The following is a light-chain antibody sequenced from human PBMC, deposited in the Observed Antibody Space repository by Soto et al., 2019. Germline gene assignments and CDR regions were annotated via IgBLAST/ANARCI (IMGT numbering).Light chain of an antibody. CDR2: GAS. CDR3: HQYSNWPPWT. V-gene: IGKV3-20*01. CDR1: QSVSSNY. Sequence: EIVLTQSPGTLSLSPGERATLSCRTNQSVSSNYLAWYHQKPGQAPRLLIYGASSKATGIPDRFSGSGSGTDFTLTISRLEPEDSAVYYCHQYSNWPPWTFGPGTKVDIK. J-gene: IGKJ1*01.